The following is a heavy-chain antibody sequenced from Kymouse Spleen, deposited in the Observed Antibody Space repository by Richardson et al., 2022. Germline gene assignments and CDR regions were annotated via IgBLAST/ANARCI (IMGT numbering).Heavy chain of an antibody. CDR1: GGSFSGYY. Sequence: QVQLQQWGAGLLKPSETLSLTCAVYGGSFSGYYWSWIRQPPGKGLEWIGEINHSGSTNYNPSLKSRVTISVDTSKNQFSLKLSSVTAADTAVYYCARGRGFGELRFDYWGQGTLVTVSS. D-gene: IGHD3-10*01. V-gene: IGHV4-34*01. CDR3: ARGRGFGELRFDY. CDR2: INHSGST. J-gene: IGHJ4*02.